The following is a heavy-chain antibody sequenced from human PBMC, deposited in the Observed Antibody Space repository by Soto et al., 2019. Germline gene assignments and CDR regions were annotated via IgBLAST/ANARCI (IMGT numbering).Heavy chain of an antibody. J-gene: IGHJ4*02. V-gene: IGHV4-59*08. CDR1: GGSISSYY. D-gene: IGHD1-1*01. CDR3: ARRYGYSFDY. CDR2: IYYSGST. Sequence: SETLSLTCTVSGGSISSYYWSWIRQPPGKGLEWIGYIYYSGSTDYNPSLKSRVTISVDTSKNQFSLKLSSVTAADTAVYYCARRYGYSFDYWGQGTLVTVSS.